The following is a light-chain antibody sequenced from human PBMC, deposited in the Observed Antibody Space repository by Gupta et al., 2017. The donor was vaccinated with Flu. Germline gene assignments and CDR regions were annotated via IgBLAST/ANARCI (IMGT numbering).Light chain of an antibody. CDR3: QSYDNTMSGLV. CDR1: SSNIGAGYD. CDR2: ANN. V-gene: IGLV1-40*01. Sequence: QAMLTPPPSVSGAPGQRLTISCTGSSSNIGAGYDSHWSQQLPGPLPKLLMYANNNRPSGVPARFSASKSAASASLATTGLQPEDGADYYCQSYDNTMSGLVFGGGTKLTV. J-gene: IGLJ2*01.